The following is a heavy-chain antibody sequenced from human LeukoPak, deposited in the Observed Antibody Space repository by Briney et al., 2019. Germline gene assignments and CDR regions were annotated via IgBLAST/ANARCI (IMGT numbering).Heavy chain of an antibody. V-gene: IGHV4-34*01. J-gene: IGHJ6*03. CDR3: ASTTTGMVRGVRPKYYYYYMDV. Sequence: KPSETLSLTCAVYDGSLSGYYWGWIRQPPGKGLEWIGEINHSGSTNYNPSLKSRVSISIDTSKNQFSLKLSSVTAADTAVYYCASTTTGMVRGVRPKYYYYYMDVWGKGTTVTVSS. CDR1: DGSLSGYY. D-gene: IGHD3-10*01. CDR2: INHSGST.